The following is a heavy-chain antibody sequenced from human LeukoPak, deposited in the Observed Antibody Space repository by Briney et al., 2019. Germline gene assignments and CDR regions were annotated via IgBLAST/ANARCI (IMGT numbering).Heavy chain of an antibody. D-gene: IGHD6-19*01. Sequence: SETLSLTCAVYGGSFSGYYWSCIRQPPGKGLEWIVEINHSVSTNYNPSLKSLVTISVDTSKNQFPLKLSSVTAADTAVYYCARRSPPRYSSGRPPGWFAPWGQGTLVTVSS. CDR2: INHSVST. J-gene: IGHJ5*02. V-gene: IGHV4-34*01. CDR3: ARRSPPRYSSGRPPGWFAP. CDR1: GGSFSGYY.